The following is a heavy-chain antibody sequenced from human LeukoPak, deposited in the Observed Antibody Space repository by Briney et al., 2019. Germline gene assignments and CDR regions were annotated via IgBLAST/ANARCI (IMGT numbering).Heavy chain of an antibody. J-gene: IGHJ4*02. Sequence: KPSETLSLTCTVSGGSISSSSYYWGWIRQPPGKGLEWIGSIYYSGSTYYNPSLKSRVTISVDTSKNQFSLKLSSVTAADTAVYYCARADDRGIQLLFFDYWGQGTPVTVSS. CDR2: IYYSGST. V-gene: IGHV4-39*07. D-gene: IGHD5-18*01. CDR1: GGSISSSSYY. CDR3: ARADDRGIQLLFFDY.